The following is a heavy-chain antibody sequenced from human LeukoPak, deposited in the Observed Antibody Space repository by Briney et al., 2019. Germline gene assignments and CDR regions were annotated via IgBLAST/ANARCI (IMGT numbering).Heavy chain of an antibody. V-gene: IGHV4-59*08. CDR1: ADSITRYY. D-gene: IGHD3-22*01. Sequence: KPSETLSLTCSVSADSITRYYWSWIRQPPGKGLEWIGYMFHTGSTSYNPSLKSRVTISVDTSKNQFSLKLSSVTAADTALYYCARTSGSYPPGAFDLWGQGTMVTVSS. J-gene: IGHJ3*01. CDR2: MFHTGST. CDR3: ARTSGSYPPGAFDL.